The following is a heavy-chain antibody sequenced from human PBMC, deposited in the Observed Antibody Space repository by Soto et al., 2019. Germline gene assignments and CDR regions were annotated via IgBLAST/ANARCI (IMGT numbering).Heavy chain of an antibody. D-gene: IGHD5-18*01. CDR2: ISYDGSNK. J-gene: IGHJ4*02. V-gene: IGHV3-30*18. CDR3: AKGIQLWYPFDY. CDR1: GFTFSSYG. Sequence: QVQLVESGGGVVQPGRSLRLSCAASGFTFSSYGMHWVRQAPGKGLEWVAVISYDGSNKYYADSVKGRFTISRDNSKNTLYLQMNSLRAEDTAVYYCAKGIQLWYPFDYWGQGTLVTVSS.